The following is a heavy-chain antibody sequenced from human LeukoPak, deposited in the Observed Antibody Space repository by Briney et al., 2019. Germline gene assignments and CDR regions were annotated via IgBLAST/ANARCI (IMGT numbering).Heavy chain of an antibody. CDR3: ARDNYDYGDYDGGDY. J-gene: IGHJ4*02. D-gene: IGHD4-17*01. CDR2: IRYDGSNK. CDR1: GFTFSTYG. Sequence: GGSLRLSCAASGFTFSTYGMHWVRQAPGKGLEWVAFIRYDGSNKYYADSVKGRFTISRDNSKNTLYLQMNSLRAEDTAVYYCARDNYDYGDYDGGDYWGQGTLVTVSS. V-gene: IGHV3-30*02.